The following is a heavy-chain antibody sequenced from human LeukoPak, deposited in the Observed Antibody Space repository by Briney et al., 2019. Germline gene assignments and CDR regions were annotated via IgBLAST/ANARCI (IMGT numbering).Heavy chain of an antibody. J-gene: IGHJ4*02. CDR3: ARSLRFGTYRYVQGYYFDY. D-gene: IGHD5-18*01. V-gene: IGHV5-51*01. Sequence: GEALKISCNGSAYSFTNYWIGWGRQMPGKGVEWMGIIYPGDSDTRYSPSFQGQVTISADKSISTAYLQWSSLKASDTAMYYCARSLRFGTYRYVQGYYFDYWGQGTLVTVSS. CDR2: IYPGDSDT. CDR1: AYSFTNYW.